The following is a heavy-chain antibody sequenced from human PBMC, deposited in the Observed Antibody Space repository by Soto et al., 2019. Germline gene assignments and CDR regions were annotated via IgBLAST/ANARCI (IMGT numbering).Heavy chain of an antibody. D-gene: IGHD3-16*01. V-gene: IGHV2-5*02. CDR3: AHIPNYYQYDWFDP. Sequence: QITLKESGPTLVKPTQTLTLTCTFSGFSLTTRGVGVGWIRQPPGKALECLALIYWDDDKRYSPSLQSRLSTRKXTXRNQVVLTMTNVDPVDTATYYCAHIPNYYQYDWFDPWGQGTLVSVSS. J-gene: IGHJ5*02. CDR2: IYWDDDK. CDR1: GFSLTTRGVG.